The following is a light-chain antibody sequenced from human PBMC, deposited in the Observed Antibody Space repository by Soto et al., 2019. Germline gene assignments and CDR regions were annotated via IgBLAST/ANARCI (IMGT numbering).Light chain of an antibody. CDR1: NIGSKS. J-gene: IGLJ1*01. Sequence: SYELTQPPSVSVAPGQTARVTCGGNNIGSKSVHWYQRKPGQAPVLVVYDNGDRPSGLPERFFGSNSGNTATLTISRVEAGDEADYYCQVWDSSSDHPYVFGTGTKLTV. CDR2: DNG. V-gene: IGLV3-21*02. CDR3: QVWDSSSDHPYV.